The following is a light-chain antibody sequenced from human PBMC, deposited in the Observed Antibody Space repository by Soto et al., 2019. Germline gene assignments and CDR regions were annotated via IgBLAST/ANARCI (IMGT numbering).Light chain of an antibody. Sequence: IQMTQSPSSLSASVGDRVTITCRASQTINRYLSWYQQKPGKAPNLLISAASALQAGVPSRFSGSESGTEFTLTISSLQPGDFATYYCQQTYSSPWTFGQGTKVEIK. J-gene: IGKJ1*01. CDR1: QTINRY. CDR2: AAS. V-gene: IGKV1-39*01. CDR3: QQTYSSPWT.